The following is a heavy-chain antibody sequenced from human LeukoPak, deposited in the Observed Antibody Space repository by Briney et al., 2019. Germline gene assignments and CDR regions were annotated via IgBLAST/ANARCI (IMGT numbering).Heavy chain of an antibody. Sequence: GGSLRLSCAASGFTFSSSWMHWVRQAAGKGLVWVSRINNDGSSTGYADSVKGRFTISRDNAKNTLYLQMNSLRAEDTAVYYCAKSQIGPWGQGTLVTVSS. D-gene: IGHD2-21*01. CDR2: INNDGSST. CDR1: GFTFSSSW. J-gene: IGHJ5*02. V-gene: IGHV3-74*01. CDR3: AKSQIGP.